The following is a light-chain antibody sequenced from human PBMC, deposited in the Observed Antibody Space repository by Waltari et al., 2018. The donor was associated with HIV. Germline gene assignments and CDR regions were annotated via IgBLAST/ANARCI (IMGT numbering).Light chain of an antibody. CDR1: SSNIGSNA. CDR3: AAWDDSLHGGV. J-gene: IGLJ1*01. Sequence: QSELTQPPSASGTPGQRVTFSCSGSSSNIGSNAVNWYQHLPGTAPKLLSYNNKQLPSGVPDRFAGSKAGTSASLAITGLQSEDEADYYCAAWDDSLHGGVFGTGTKVT. CDR2: NNK. V-gene: IGLV1-44*01.